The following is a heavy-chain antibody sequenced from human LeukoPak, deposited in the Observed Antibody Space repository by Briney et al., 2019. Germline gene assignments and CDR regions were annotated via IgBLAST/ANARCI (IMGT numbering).Heavy chain of an antibody. V-gene: IGHV3-21*01. Sequence: GGSLRLSCAASGISFNLYNMNWVRQAPGKGLEWVSSISSSSSYIHYADSIKGRFTISRDNAKNSLYLEMNSLRAEDTAVYYCARDHESSSSWSYWGQGTLVTVSS. J-gene: IGHJ4*02. D-gene: IGHD6-13*01. CDR1: GISFNLYN. CDR3: ARDHESSSSWSY. CDR2: ISSSSSYI.